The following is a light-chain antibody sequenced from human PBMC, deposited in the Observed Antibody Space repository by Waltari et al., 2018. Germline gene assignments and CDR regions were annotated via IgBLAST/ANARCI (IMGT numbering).Light chain of an antibody. J-gene: IGKJ2*01. CDR3: QQYYSGPSVYT. CDR2: WAS. Sequence: LYTARNKTHLGWHQKKPGQPRTLLIYWASTRESGLPDRFSDSGSGTDFTRTISRLVAGDVAVYYCQQYYSGPSVYTFGQGTKVEIK. CDR1: LYTARNKTH. V-gene: IGKV4-1*01.